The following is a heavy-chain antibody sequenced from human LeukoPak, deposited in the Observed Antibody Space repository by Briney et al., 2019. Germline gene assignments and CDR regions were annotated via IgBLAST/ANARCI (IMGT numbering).Heavy chain of an antibody. CDR2: ISGSGGST. Sequence: PGGSLRLSCAASGFTFSSYAMSWVRQAPGKGPEWVSAISGSGGSTYYADSVKGRFTISRDNSKNTVYLQVDSLRVEDTAVYYCGKTTTGYSSGRYPGWPVDYWGQGTLVTVSS. V-gene: IGHV3-23*01. CDR1: GFTFSSYA. D-gene: IGHD6-19*01. CDR3: GKTTTGYSSGRYPGWPVDY. J-gene: IGHJ4*02.